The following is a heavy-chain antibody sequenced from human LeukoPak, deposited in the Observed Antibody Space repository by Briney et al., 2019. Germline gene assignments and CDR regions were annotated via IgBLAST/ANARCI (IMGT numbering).Heavy chain of an antibody. J-gene: IGHJ4*02. D-gene: IGHD6-19*01. Sequence: PSETLSLTCTVSGGSISSYYWSWIRQPPGKGLEWIGYIYYSGSTNYNPSLKSRVTISVDTSKNQFSLKLSSVTAADTAVYYCARGRIAVAGTGFDYWGQGTLVTVSS. V-gene: IGHV4-59*01. CDR3: ARGRIAVAGTGFDY. CDR1: GGSISSYY. CDR2: IYYSGST.